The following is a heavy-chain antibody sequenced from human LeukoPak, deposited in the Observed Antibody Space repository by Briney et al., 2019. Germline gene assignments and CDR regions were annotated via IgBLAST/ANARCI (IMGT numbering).Heavy chain of an antibody. V-gene: IGHV3-23*01. CDR3: AKASIGGSAYDV. Sequence: GGSLRLSCAASGFTFRPYTMGWVRQAPGKGLDWVSDINQNGDATYYADSVRGRFTISRDNSRSTLYLQMSSLRSEDTALYYCAKASIGGSAYDVWGQGTMVTVSS. CDR1: GFTFRPYT. CDR2: INQNGDAT. D-gene: IGHD1-14*01. J-gene: IGHJ3*01.